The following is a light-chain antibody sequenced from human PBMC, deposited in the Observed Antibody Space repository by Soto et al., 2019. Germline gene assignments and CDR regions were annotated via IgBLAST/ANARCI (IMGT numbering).Light chain of an antibody. Sequence: DIQMTQSPSSLTASVGDTGTITCRASQGISNYLAWYQQKPGQVPNVLIYAASTLPSGVPSRFSGSGSGTDFPLPISSLRPEDVATYYCQKYNNAPRTFGQGTQLEI. J-gene: IGKJ1*01. CDR2: AAS. CDR1: QGISNY. V-gene: IGKV1-27*01. CDR3: QKYNNAPRT.